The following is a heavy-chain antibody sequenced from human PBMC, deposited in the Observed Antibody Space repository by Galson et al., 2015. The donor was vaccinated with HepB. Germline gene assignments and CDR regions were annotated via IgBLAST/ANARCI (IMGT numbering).Heavy chain of an antibody. J-gene: IGHJ6*02. D-gene: IGHD3-22*01. CDR3: ARDLEVNTMIVVVFYYYYGMDV. CDR2: ISAYNGNT. V-gene: IGHV1-18*01. CDR1: GYTFTSYD. Sequence: SVKVSCKASGYTFTSYDISWVRQAPGQGLEWMGWISAYNGNTNYAQKLQGRVTMTTDTSTSTAYMELRSLRSDDTAVYYCARDLEVNTMIVVVFYYYYGMDVWGQGTTVTVSS.